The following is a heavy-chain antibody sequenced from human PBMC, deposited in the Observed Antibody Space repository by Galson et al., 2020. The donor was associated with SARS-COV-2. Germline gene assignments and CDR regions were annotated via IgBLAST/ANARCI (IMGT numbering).Heavy chain of an antibody. D-gene: IGHD3-10*01. CDR2: ISSSGSTI. J-gene: IGHJ6*03. Sequence: GGSLRLSCAASGFTFSSYEMNWVRQAPGKGLEWVSYISSSGSTIYYADSVKGRFTISRDNAKNSLYLQMNSLRAEDTAVYYCARAPTRCSPGVVCYYCYMDFWCKGTTVTVAS. CDR3: ARAPTRCSPGVVCYYCYMDF. CDR1: GFTFSSYE. V-gene: IGHV3-48*03.